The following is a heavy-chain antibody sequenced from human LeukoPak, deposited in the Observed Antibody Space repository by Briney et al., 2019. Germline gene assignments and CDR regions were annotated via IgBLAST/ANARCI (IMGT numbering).Heavy chain of an antibody. D-gene: IGHD2-2*01. CDR3: ATEADCSGTSCLALDH. CDR2: ISYDVIET. J-gene: IGHJ4*02. CDR1: AFTSRSSG. V-gene: IGHV3-30*03. Sequence: GGSLRLSCADSAFTSRSSGMHWVRQAPGKGLEWVARISYDVIETNYADSVEGRFSISRHTSKNTVYLQMNSLRTEDTAVYYCATEADCSGTSCLALDHWGQGTLVIVSS.